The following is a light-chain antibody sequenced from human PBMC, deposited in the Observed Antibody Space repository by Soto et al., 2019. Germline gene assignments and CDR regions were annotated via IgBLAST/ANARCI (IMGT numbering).Light chain of an antibody. J-gene: IGKJ4*01. Sequence: EIVLTQSPGTLSLSPGERATLSCRASQSVASNYLGWYQQKTGQAPRVLIFDASIRATGIPDRFSASGSGSDFTLTISRLEPDDFAVYYCHQYDSLPLTFGGGTKVEI. CDR2: DAS. CDR1: QSVASNY. CDR3: HQYDSLPLT. V-gene: IGKV3-20*01.